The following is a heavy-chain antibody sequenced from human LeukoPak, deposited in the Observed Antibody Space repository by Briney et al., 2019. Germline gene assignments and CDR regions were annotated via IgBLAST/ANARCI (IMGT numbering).Heavy chain of an antibody. V-gene: IGHV1-2*02. J-gene: IGHJ4*02. CDR2: ISPASGAT. CDR3: LNEHGG. D-gene: IGHD1-1*01. Sequence: GASVRVSCKASGYTFTGSYMHWVRQAPGHGFEWIGWISPASGATKYAQNFQGRVTLTTDTSITTAYMELSSLTSDDTASYYCLNEHGGWGQGTPVTVSS. CDR1: GYTFTGSY.